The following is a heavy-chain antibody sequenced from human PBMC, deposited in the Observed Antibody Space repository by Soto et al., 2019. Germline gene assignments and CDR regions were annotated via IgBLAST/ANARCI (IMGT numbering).Heavy chain of an antibody. Sequence: GESLKISCKGSGYSFTSYWIGWVRQMPGKGLEWMGRIDPSDSYTNYSPSFQGHVTTSADKSISTAYLQWSSLKASDTAMYYCARQKDFCSSTSCYYFGMDVWGQGTTVTVSS. CDR1: GYSFTSYW. V-gene: IGHV5-10-1*01. CDR3: ARQKDFCSSTSCYYFGMDV. D-gene: IGHD2-2*01. J-gene: IGHJ6*02. CDR2: IDPSDSYT.